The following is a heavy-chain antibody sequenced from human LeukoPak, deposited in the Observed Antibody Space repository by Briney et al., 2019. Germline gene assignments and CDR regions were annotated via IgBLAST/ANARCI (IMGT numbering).Heavy chain of an antibody. Sequence: GGSLRLSWAASGFTFSSYWMAWVRQAPGKGLEWVANIKGDESARHQPDSVKGRFTISRDNTRNSLYLQMTNLRGDDTAVYYCARDVVGSLDYWGQGTLVTVSS. V-gene: IGHV3-7*01. CDR1: GFTFSSYW. CDR3: ARDVVGSLDY. CDR2: IKGDESAR. J-gene: IGHJ4*02. D-gene: IGHD1-26*01.